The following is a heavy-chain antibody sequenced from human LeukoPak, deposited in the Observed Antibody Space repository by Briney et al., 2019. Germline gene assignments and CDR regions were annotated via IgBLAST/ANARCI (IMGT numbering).Heavy chain of an antibody. CDR2: IYYSGST. D-gene: IGHD1-14*01. CDR3: ARDLLLATEPGAFDI. J-gene: IGHJ3*02. V-gene: IGHV4-59*12. CDR1: GGSISSYY. Sequence: SETLSLTCTVSGGSISSYYWSWIRQPPGKGLEWIGYIYYSGSTNYNPSLKSRVTISVDTSKNQFSLKLSSVTAADTAVYYCARDLLLATEPGAFDIWGQGTMVTVSS.